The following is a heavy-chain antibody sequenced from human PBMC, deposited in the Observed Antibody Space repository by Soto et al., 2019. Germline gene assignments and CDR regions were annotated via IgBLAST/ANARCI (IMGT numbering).Heavy chain of an antibody. CDR1: GYSFTAHY. Sequence: ASVKVSCKTSGYSFTAHYIHWVRQAPGQGPEWMGWIDPGSGVTTSAQKFQGWVTMTRDISVNTAYVELTRLRSDDTAMYFCARGDLGGGYAFDVWGQ. D-gene: IGHD3-16*01. CDR3: ARGDLGGGYAFDV. V-gene: IGHV1-2*04. CDR2: IDPGSGVT. J-gene: IGHJ3*01.